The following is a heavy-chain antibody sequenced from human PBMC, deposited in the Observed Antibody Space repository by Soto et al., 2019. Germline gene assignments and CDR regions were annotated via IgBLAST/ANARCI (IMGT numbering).Heavy chain of an antibody. Sequence: GGCLRRSGAASGFTFSSYAMSWVRQAPGKGLEWVSAISGSGGSTYYADSVKGRFTISRDNSKNTLYLQMNSLRAEDTAVYYCANGGWAVGRPDYWGQGTPVPVSP. V-gene: IGHV3-23*01. CDR3: ANGGWAVGRPDY. D-gene: IGHD1-26*01. J-gene: IGHJ4*02. CDR2: ISGSGGST. CDR1: GFTFSSYA.